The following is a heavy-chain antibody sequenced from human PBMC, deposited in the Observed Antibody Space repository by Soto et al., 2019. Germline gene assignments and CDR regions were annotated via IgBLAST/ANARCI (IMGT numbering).Heavy chain of an antibody. V-gene: IGHV5-10-1*03. D-gene: IGHD2-2*02. CDR3: ARQYCRSTSCYIGWFDP. Sequence: EVQLVQSGAEVKKPGESLKISCKGSGYSFTNYWISWVRQMPGKGLEWMGRIDPSDSYTKHSPSFQGHVTISADKSISTAYLQWSSPKASDTAMYYCARQYCRSTSCYIGWFDPWGQGTLVTVSS. CDR2: IDPSDSYT. CDR1: GYSFTNYW. J-gene: IGHJ5*02.